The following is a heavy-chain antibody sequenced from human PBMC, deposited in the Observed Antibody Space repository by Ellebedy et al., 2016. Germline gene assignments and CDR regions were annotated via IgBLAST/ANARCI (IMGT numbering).Heavy chain of an antibody. D-gene: IGHD2-21*01. Sequence: GESLKISCNGSGSSFTTDWISWVRQMPGKGLEWMGRIDPSDSYTNYSPSFQAHVTISADKSISTAYLQWSSLKASDTAMYYCARLLSLDGDDFWGQGTLVTVSS. CDR3: ARLLSLDGDDF. V-gene: IGHV5-10-1*01. CDR1: GSSFTTDW. J-gene: IGHJ4*02. CDR2: IDPSDSYT.